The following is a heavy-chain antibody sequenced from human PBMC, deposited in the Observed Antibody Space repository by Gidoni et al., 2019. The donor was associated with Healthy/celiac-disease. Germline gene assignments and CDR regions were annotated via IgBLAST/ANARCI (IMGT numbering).Heavy chain of an antibody. CDR2: IYHSGST. J-gene: IGHJ6*02. D-gene: IGHD6-19*01. V-gene: IGHV4-38-2*02. CDR1: GYSISSGYY. Sequence: QVQLQESGPGLVKPSETLSLTCAVSGYSISSGYYWGWIRQPPGKGLEWIGSIYHSGSTYYNPSLKSRVTISVDTSKNQFSLKLSSVTAADTAVYYCARENSGWYTYYYYGMDVWGQGTTVTVSS. CDR3: ARENSGWYTYYYYGMDV.